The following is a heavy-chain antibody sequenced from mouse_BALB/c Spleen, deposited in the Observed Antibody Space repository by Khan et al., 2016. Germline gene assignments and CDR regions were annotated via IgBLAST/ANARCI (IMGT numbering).Heavy chain of an antibody. CDR3: ARGGGYGYHFAY. CDR2: INSNGGST. V-gene: IGHV5-6-3*01. D-gene: IGHD1-2*01. CDR1: GFTFSSYG. Sequence: EVELVESGGGLVQPGGSLKLSCAASGFTFSSYGMSWVRQTPDKRLELVATINSNGGSTYYPDSVKGRFTISRDNAKNTLYLQMSSLTSEDTAMYYCARGGGYGYHFAYWGQGTLVTVSA. J-gene: IGHJ3*01.